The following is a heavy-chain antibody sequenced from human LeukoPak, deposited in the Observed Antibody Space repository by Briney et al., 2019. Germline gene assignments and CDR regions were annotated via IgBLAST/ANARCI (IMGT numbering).Heavy chain of an antibody. Sequence: SETLSLTCTVSGGSISSYYWSWIRQPPGKGLEWIGYTYYSGSTNYNPSLKSRVTISVDTSKNQFSLKLSSVTAADTAVYYCARVIYYDSSGYYQDGGPFDYWGQGTLVTVSS. V-gene: IGHV4-59*01. D-gene: IGHD3-22*01. CDR3: ARVIYYDSSGYYQDGGPFDY. CDR1: GGSISSYY. J-gene: IGHJ4*02. CDR2: TYYSGST.